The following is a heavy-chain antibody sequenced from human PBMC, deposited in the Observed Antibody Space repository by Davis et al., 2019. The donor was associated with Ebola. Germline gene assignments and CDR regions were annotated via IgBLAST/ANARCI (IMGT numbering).Heavy chain of an antibody. D-gene: IGHD5-12*01. CDR3: AKGIVATILYYYYGMDV. V-gene: IGHV3-23*01. J-gene: IGHJ6*02. CDR2: ISGSGGST. CDR1: GFTFSSYA. Sequence: GGSLRLSCAASGFTFSSYAMSWVRQAPGKGLEWVSAISGSGGSTYYADSVKGRFTISRDNSKNSLYLQMNSLRTEDTALYYCAKGIVATILYYYYGMDVWGQGTTVTVSS.